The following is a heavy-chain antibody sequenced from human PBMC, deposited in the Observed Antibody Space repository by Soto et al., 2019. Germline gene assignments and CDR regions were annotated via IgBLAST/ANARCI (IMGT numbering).Heavy chain of an antibody. CDR3: AKPLYYEFWSGSVVFYGWDV. CDR1: GFTFTNYA. CDR2: ISFDGSNK. D-gene: IGHD3-3*01. Sequence: PGGSLRLSCAASGFTFTNYAMHWVRQAPGKGLEWVAVISFDGSNKVYGDSVKGRFTISRDNSKNTVYLQMNSLRAEDTAVYFCAKPLYYEFWSGSVVFYGWDVWSQWHTGTF. V-gene: IGHV3-30*18. J-gene: IGHJ6*02.